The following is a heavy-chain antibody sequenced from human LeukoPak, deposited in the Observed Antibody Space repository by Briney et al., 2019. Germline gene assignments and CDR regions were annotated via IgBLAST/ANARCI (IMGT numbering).Heavy chain of an antibody. J-gene: IGHJ4*02. D-gene: IGHD5-18*01. Sequence: PGRSLRLSCAASGFTFGSYGMHGVRQAPGKGLEWVAVISYDGSNKYYEDSVKGGFTISRDNSKNTLYLQMNSLRVEDTAVYYCAKGDEKIYSYGSLFDYWGQGTLVTVSS. CDR1: GFTFGSYG. CDR3: AKGDEKIYSYGSLFDY. CDR2: ISYDGSNK. V-gene: IGHV3-30*18.